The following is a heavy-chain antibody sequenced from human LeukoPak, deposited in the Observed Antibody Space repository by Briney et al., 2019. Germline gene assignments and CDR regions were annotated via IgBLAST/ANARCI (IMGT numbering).Heavy chain of an antibody. D-gene: IGHD3-10*01. Sequence: GGSLRLSCAASGFTFSSFWMTWVRQAPGKGLEWVANIRPDGTENYYVDSVKGRFTISRDNSKHTLYLQMNSLRAEDTAVYYCARDRDYYGSGLDAFDIWGQGTMVTVSS. V-gene: IGHV3-7*01. CDR1: GFTFSSFW. J-gene: IGHJ3*02. CDR2: IRPDGTEN. CDR3: ARDRDYYGSGLDAFDI.